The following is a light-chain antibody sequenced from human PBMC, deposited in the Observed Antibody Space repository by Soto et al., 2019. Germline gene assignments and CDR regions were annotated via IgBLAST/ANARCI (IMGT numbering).Light chain of an antibody. Sequence: QSALTQPASVYGSPGQSITISCTGTSSDVGSYNLVSWYQQHHGKAPKLMIYEDIERPSGVSNRFSGSKSGNTASLTISGLQTEDESHYYCCSYAGGTSVVFGEGTKLTV. V-gene: IGLV2-23*01. J-gene: IGLJ2*01. CDR1: SSDVGSYNL. CDR2: EDI. CDR3: CSYAGGTSVV.